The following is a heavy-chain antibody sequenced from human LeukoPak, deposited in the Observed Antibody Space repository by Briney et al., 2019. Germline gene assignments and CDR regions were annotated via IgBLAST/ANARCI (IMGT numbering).Heavy chain of an antibody. V-gene: IGHV4-34*01. D-gene: IGHD5-18*01. CDR2: INHSGST. J-gene: IGHJ4*02. CDR3: ASGGCSYDY. Sequence: PSETLSLTCAVYGGSFSGYYWSWIRQPPGKGLEWIGEINHSGSTNYNPSLKSRVTISVDTSKNQFSLKLSSVTAADTAVYYCASGGCSYDYWGQGILVTVSS. CDR1: GGSFSGYY.